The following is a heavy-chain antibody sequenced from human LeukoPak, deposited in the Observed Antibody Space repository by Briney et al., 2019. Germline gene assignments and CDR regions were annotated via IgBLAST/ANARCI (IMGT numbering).Heavy chain of an antibody. Sequence: SETLSLTCIVSGYSISSDYFWGLVRQPPGKGLEWIGSIYYSGSTYYNPSLKSRVTISVDTSKNQFSLKLSSVTAADTAVYYCARLPGVPGIAAAGTVDYWGQGTLVTVSS. CDR3: ARLPGVPGIAAAGTVDY. CDR2: IYYSGST. CDR1: GYSISSDYF. V-gene: IGHV4-38-2*02. J-gene: IGHJ4*02. D-gene: IGHD6-13*01.